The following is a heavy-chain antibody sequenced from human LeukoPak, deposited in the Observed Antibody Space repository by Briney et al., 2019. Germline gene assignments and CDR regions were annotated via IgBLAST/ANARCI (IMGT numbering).Heavy chain of an antibody. Sequence: SQTLSLTCTVSGGSISSGGYYWSWIRQPPGKGLEWIGYIYHSGSTYYNPSLKSRVTISVDRSKNQFSLKLSSVTAADTAVYYCARDLTTVVTGRRAFDIWGQGTMVTVSS. CDR1: GGSISSGGYY. V-gene: IGHV4-30-2*01. CDR2: IYHSGST. CDR3: ARDLTTVVTGRRAFDI. D-gene: IGHD4-23*01. J-gene: IGHJ3*02.